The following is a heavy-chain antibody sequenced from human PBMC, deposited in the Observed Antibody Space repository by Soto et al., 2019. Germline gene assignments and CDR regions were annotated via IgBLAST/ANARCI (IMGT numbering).Heavy chain of an antibody. V-gene: IGHV3-21*01. J-gene: IGHJ4*02. Sequence: EVQLVESGGGLVKPGGSLRLSCAASGFTFGSYSMNWVRQAPGKGLEWVSAISSSSSYIYYADSVQGRFTISRDNAKNALYLQMNGLRAADRPVYYCASAVVTAERYFDCRGQGTVVTVSS. CDR2: ISSSSSYI. D-gene: IGHD2-21*02. CDR3: ASAVVTAERYFDC. CDR1: GFTFGSYS.